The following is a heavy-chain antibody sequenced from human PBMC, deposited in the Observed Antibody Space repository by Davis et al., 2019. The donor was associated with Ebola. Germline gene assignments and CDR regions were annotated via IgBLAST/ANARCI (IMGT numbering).Heavy chain of an antibody. V-gene: IGHV1-69*02. CDR1: GGTFSSYT. CDR2: FIPILGIA. Sequence: SVQVSCKASGGTFSSYTISWVRQAPGQGLEWMGRFIPILGIANYAQKFQGRVTITADKSTSTAYMELSSLRSDDTAVYYCARAQFPTTSDHWGQGTLVTVSS. CDR3: ARAQFPTTSDH. J-gene: IGHJ4*02. D-gene: IGHD1-1*01.